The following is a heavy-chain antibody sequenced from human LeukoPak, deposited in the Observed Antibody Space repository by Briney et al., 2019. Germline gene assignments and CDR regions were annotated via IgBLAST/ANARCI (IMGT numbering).Heavy chain of an antibody. CDR3: AREPITGDYYYMDV. J-gene: IGHJ6*03. D-gene: IGHD1-14*01. V-gene: IGHV4-39*07. CDR1: GGSISSSSYY. CDR2: IYYSGST. Sequence: PSETLSLTCTVSGGSISSSSYYWGWIRQPPGKGLEWIGSIYYSGSTYYNPSLKSRVTISVDTSKNQFSLKLSSVTAADTAVYYCAREPITGDYYYMDVWGKGTTVTVSS.